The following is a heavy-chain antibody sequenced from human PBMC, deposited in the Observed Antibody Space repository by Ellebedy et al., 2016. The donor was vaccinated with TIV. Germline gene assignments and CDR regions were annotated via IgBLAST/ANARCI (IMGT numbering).Heavy chain of an antibody. CDR1: GFTFSSYA. Sequence: PGGSLRLSCAASGFTFSSYAMVWVRQAPGKGLEWVSVIYSGGSTYYADSVKGRFTISRDNTKNTVYLQMNSMRAEDTAVYYCARNRDSSGWYADSWGQGTLVTVSS. J-gene: IGHJ4*02. CDR3: ARNRDSSGWYADS. D-gene: IGHD6-19*01. V-gene: IGHV3-66*01. CDR2: IYSGGST.